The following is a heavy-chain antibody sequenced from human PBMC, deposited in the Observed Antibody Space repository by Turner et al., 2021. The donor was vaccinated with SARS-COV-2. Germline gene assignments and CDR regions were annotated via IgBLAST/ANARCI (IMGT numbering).Heavy chain of an antibody. J-gene: IGHJ2*01. CDR2: ISYDGSNK. CDR1: GFTFSSYV. V-gene: IGHV3-30-3*01. CDR3: ARDTGDFDL. D-gene: IGHD3-10*01. Sequence: QVQLVDAGGGVVQPGWSLSLSCAASGFTFSSYVMHWVRQAPGKGLEWVAVISYDGSNKYYADSVKGRFTISRDNSKNTLYLQMNSLRAEDTAVFYCARDTGDFDLWGRGTLVTVSS.